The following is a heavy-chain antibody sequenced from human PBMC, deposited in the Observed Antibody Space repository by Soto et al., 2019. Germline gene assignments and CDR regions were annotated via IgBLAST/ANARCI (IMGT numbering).Heavy chain of an antibody. Sequence: QVQLVQSGTEARKPGASVKVSCRASGYIFTGYAIQWVRQAPGQRLEWMGWIAAGNGNTRYSQKFQDRVTISRYISASTAYMELTSLRSEDTAIYYCATTASGTNYFDHWGQGTLVTVYS. D-gene: IGHD4-4*01. J-gene: IGHJ4*02. CDR3: ATTASGTNYFDH. CDR2: IAAGNGNT. CDR1: GYIFTGYA. V-gene: IGHV1-3*01.